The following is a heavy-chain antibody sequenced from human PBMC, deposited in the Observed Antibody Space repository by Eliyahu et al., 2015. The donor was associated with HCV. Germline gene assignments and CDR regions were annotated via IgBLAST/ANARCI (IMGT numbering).Heavy chain of an antibody. CDR2: INYSGRT. CDR1: GXXXSXXYY. Sequence: QVQLQESGPGLVXPSQTLSLXCSVXGXXXSXXYYWTWIRQHPGKGLEWIGYINYSGRTYYNPSLKSRVTISLDTSRNQFSLKLRSVTAADTAVYYCARRVEGYCGDGGCYGIFDYWGQGALVTVSS. V-gene: IGHV4-31*03. CDR3: ARRVEGYCGDGGCYGIFDY. D-gene: IGHD2-15*01. J-gene: IGHJ4*02.